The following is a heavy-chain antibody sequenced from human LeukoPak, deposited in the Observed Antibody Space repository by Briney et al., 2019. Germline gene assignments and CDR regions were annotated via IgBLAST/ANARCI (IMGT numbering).Heavy chain of an antibody. Sequence: GGSLRLSCVASGFTFSCYWMSWVRQAPGKGLEWVANITQDGSEKYYVDSVKGRFTISRDNAKNSLYLQMNSLRAEDTAVYYCARVTGGGDKRGGYFDYWGQGTLVTVSS. CDR1: GFTFSCYW. V-gene: IGHV3-7*01. CDR2: ITQDGSEK. CDR3: ARVTGGGDKRGGYFDY. J-gene: IGHJ4*02. D-gene: IGHD2-21*02.